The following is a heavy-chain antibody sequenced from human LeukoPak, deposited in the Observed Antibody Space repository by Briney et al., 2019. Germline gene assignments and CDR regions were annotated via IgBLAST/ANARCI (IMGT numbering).Heavy chain of an antibody. V-gene: IGHV1-18*01. CDR2: ISAYNGHT. D-gene: IGHD4-17*01. Sequence: ASVKVSCKASGYTFTKYGITWVRQAPGQGPEWVGWISAYNGHTESAQKLQGRVTMTTDTSTNTAYMELRSLRSDDTAVYYCARTGIDYGDYGLLDYWGQGSLVTVSS. J-gene: IGHJ4*02. CDR3: ARTGIDYGDYGLLDY. CDR1: GYTFTKYG.